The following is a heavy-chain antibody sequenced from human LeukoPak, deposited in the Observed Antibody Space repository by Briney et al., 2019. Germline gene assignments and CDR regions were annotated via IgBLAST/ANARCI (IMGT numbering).Heavy chain of an antibody. CDR1: GFTFSSYW. Sequence: GGSLRLSCAASGFTFSSYWMSWVRQAPGKGLEWVANIRQDGSEKYYVDSVKGRFTISRDNAKNSLYLQMNSLRAEDTAVYYCARDPMVRGLYYYYYMDVWGKGTTVTISS. D-gene: IGHD3-10*01. CDR3: ARDPMVRGLYYYYYMDV. CDR2: IRQDGSEK. J-gene: IGHJ6*03. V-gene: IGHV3-7*01.